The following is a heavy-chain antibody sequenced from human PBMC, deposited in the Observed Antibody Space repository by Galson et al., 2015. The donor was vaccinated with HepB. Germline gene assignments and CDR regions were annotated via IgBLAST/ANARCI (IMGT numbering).Heavy chain of an antibody. J-gene: IGHJ4*02. Sequence: SLRLSCAASGFTFSNAWMSWVRQAPGKGLEWVGRIKSKTDGGTTDYAAPVKGRFTISRDDSKNTLYLQMNSLKTEDTAVYYRTTDPSGMIYCSGGSCYSGDYWGQGTLVTVSS. CDR3: TTDPSGMIYCSGGSCYSGDY. CDR1: GFTFSNAW. D-gene: IGHD2-15*01. CDR2: IKSKTDGGTT. V-gene: IGHV3-15*01.